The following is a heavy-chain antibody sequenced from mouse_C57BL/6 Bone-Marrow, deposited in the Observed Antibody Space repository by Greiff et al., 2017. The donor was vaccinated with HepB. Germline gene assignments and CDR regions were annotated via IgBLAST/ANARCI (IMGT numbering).Heavy chain of an antibody. CDR3: ARTRGDYNWYFDV. Sequence: VHLVESGPGLVQPSQSLSITCTVSGFSLTSYGVHWVRQSPGKGLEWLGVIWSGGSTDYNAAFISRLSISNDNSKSQVFFKMNSLQADDTAIYYCARTRGDYNWYFDVWGTGTTVTVSS. CDR2: IWSGGST. J-gene: IGHJ1*03. CDR1: GFSLTSYG. V-gene: IGHV2-2*01. D-gene: IGHD2-4*01.